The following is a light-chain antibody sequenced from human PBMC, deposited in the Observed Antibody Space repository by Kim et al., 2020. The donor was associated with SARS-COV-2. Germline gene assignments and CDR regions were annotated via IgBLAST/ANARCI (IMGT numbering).Light chain of an antibody. CDR3: QQYYSYPRT. J-gene: IGKJ4*02. CDR2: AAS. CDR1: QGISSY. Sequence: IRITQSPSSLSASTGDRVTITCRASQGISSYLAWYQQKPGKAPKLLIYAASTLQSGVPSRFSGSGSGTDFTLTISCLQSEDFATYYCQQYYSYPRTFGEGTKVDIK. V-gene: IGKV1-8*01.